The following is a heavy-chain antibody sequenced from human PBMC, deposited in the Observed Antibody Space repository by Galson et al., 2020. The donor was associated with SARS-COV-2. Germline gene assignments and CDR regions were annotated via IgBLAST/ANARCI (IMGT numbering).Heavy chain of an antibody. D-gene: IGHD4-17*01. J-gene: IGHJ5*02. CDR1: GYTFTSYG. V-gene: IGHV1-18*01. CDR3: ARDEYGDYVGGSWFDP. CDR2: ISAYNGNT. Sequence: ASVKVSCKASGYTFTSYGISWVRQAPGQGLEWMGWISAYNGNTNHAQKPQGRVTMTTDTSTSTAYMELRSLRSDDTAVYYCARDEYGDYVGGSWFDPWGQGTLVTVSS.